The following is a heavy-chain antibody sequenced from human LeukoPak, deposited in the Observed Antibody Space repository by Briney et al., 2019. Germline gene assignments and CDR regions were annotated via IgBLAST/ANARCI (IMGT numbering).Heavy chain of an antibody. CDR2: IDNGGSDT. D-gene: IGHD3-22*01. CDR3: ARDRDPYYYDSSGPQSPLFFDI. J-gene: IGHJ3*02. Sequence: PGGSLRLSCAASGSTFSNYWMHWVRQAPGKGLVWVSRIDNGGSDTRHADSVKGRFTISRDNAKNSLYLQMNTLRAEDTAVYYCARDRDPYYYDSSGPQSPLFFDIWGQGTMVTVSS. V-gene: IGHV3-74*01. CDR1: GSTFSNYW.